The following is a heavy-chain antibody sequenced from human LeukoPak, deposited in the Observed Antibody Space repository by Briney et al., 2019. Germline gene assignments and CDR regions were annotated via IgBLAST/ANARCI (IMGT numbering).Heavy chain of an antibody. J-gene: IGHJ6*03. V-gene: IGHV3-53*05. CDR2: IHSDGST. CDR3: AKDQGYDFWSGYYMDV. CDR1: GFPVSSNY. D-gene: IGHD3-3*01. Sequence: GGSLRLSCAVSGFPVSSNYMTWVRQAPQKGLEWVSTIHSDGSTYYVDSVKGRFTISRDNSKNTLYLQMNSLRAEDTAVYYCAKDQGYDFWSGYYMDVWGKGTTVTVSS.